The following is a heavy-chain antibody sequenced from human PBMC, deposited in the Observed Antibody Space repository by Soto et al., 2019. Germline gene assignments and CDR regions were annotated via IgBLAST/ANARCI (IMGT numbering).Heavy chain of an antibody. CDR3: ARDYGDY. CDR2: ISYDGSNK. Sequence: QVQLVEAGGGGFQPGRSLRLSCAASGFTFSIYAMRWVRQSPGKGLEWLAVISYDGSNKYYADSVKGGFTISRDNSKNTLYLQMNSLRAEDTAVYYCARDYGDYWGQGPLVTVSS. J-gene: IGHJ4*02. D-gene: IGHD4-17*01. V-gene: IGHV3-30-3*01. CDR1: GFTFSIYA.